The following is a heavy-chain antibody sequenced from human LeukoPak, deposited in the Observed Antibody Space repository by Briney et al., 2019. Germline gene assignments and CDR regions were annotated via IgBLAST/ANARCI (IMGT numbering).Heavy chain of an antibody. D-gene: IGHD2-15*01. CDR1: GGSISSRSYY. Sequence: SETLSLTCTVSGGSISSRSYYWGWIGQPPGKGLEWIVSIYYSGSTYYNPSLKGRVTISVDTSRNQFSLRLSSVTAADTAVYYCARVVVVAATSWYFDLWGRGTPVTVSS. J-gene: IGHJ2*01. CDR3: ARVVVVAATSWYFDL. V-gene: IGHV4-39*07. CDR2: IYYSGST.